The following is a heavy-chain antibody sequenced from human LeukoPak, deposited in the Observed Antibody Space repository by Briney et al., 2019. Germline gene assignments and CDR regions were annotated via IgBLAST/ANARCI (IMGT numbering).Heavy chain of an antibody. J-gene: IGHJ4*02. CDR3: ANLGLLWFGELLRGGDY. CDR2: IRSDGSTK. CDR1: GFTFSSCG. Sequence: GGSPRLSCAASGFTFSSCGMHWVRQTPGKGLEWVAFIRSDGSTKYYADSVKGRFTISRDNSRNTLYLQMNSLRAEDTAVYYCANLGLLWFGELLRGGDYWGQGTLVTVSS. D-gene: IGHD3-10*01. V-gene: IGHV3-30*02.